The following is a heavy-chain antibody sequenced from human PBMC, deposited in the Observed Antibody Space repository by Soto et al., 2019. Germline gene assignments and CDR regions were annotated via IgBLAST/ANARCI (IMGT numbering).Heavy chain of an antibody. CDR2: ISYDGSNK. V-gene: IGHV3-30*18. Sequence: QVQLVESGGGVVQRGRSLRLSCAASGFTFSSYGIHWVRQAPGKGLEWVAVISYDGSNKYYADSVKGRFTISRDISKNTVYLQMNRLASEDTAVYYCAKVTAPVVSLGDSFDIWGHGTMDTVSS. J-gene: IGHJ3*02. CDR1: GFTFSSYG. CDR3: AKVTAPVVSLGDSFDI. D-gene: IGHD2-2*01.